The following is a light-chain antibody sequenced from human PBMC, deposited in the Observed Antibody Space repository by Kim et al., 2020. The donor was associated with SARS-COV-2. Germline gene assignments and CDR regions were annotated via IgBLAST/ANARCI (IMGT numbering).Light chain of an antibody. J-gene: IGKJ3*01. Sequence: PGERATLSFRASQSVSSSYLAGYQQQPGQAPRLLIYGSSSRATGIPDRFSGSGSATDFTRTISRLEPEDVAVYYCHQYDGTPFTFGAGTKVD. V-gene: IGKV3-20*01. CDR3: HQYDGTPFT. CDR1: QSVSSSY. CDR2: GSS.